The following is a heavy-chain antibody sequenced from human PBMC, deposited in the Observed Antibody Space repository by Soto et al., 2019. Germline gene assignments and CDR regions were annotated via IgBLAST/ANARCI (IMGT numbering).Heavy chain of an antibody. CDR1: GFSFSTYW. D-gene: IGHD4-17*01. CDR3: GGGGGDYGDYIDY. CDR2: INTAGTTT. J-gene: IGHJ4*02. V-gene: IGHV3-74*01. Sequence: ELQLVESGGGLVQPGGSLRLSCVASGFSFSTYWMHWVRQAPGKGLVWVSRINTAGTTTPYADSVTGRFTISRDNGKNTLYLQINSLRAEDTAVYYCGGGGGDYGDYIDYWGQGALVTVSS.